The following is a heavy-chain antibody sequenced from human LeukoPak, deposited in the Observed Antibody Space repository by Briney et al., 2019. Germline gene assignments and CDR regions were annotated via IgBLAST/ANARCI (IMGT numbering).Heavy chain of an antibody. V-gene: IGHV4-59*01. D-gene: IGHD3-22*01. CDR2: IYYSGST. CDR3: ARAWYYDSSGYYFGPNWFDP. CDR1: GGSLSSYY. J-gene: IGHJ5*02. Sequence: PSETLSLTCTVSGGSLSSYYWSWIRQPPGKGLEGIGYIYYSGSTNYNPSLKSRVTISVDTSKNQFPLKLSSVTAADTAVYYCARAWYYDSSGYYFGPNWFDPWGQGTLVTVSS.